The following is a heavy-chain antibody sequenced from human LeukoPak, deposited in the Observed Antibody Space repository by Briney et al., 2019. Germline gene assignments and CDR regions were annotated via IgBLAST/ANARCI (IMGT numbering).Heavy chain of an antibody. CDR3: ARVVSSGWAQLYYYYMDV. CDR2: ISAYNGNT. D-gene: IGHD6-19*01. CDR1: GYTFTSYG. V-gene: IGHV1-18*01. J-gene: IGHJ6*03. Sequence: ASVKVSCKASGYTFTSYGISWVRQAPGQGLEWMGWISAYNGNTNYAQKLQGRVTMTTDTSTSTAYMELRSLRSDDTAVYYCARVVSSGWAQLYYYYMDVWGKGTTVTVSS.